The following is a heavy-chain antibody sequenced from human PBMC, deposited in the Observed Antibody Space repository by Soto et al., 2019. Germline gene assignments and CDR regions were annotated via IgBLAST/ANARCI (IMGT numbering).Heavy chain of an antibody. D-gene: IGHD3-3*02. CDR1: GFPFSSYE. Sequence: VQLVESGGGLVQPGGSLILSCAASGFPFSSYEMNWVRQAPGKGLEWVSYISSSGGTTYYADSVRGRFTISRDNAKNSVYLQMNSLRAEDTAFYYCARSPFLECNWAQGTLVTVSS. CDR2: ISSSGGTT. CDR3: ARSPFLECN. J-gene: IGHJ4*02. V-gene: IGHV3-48*03.